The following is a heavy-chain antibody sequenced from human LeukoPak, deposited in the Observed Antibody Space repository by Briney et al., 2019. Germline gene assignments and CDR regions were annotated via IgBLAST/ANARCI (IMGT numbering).Heavy chain of an antibody. J-gene: IGHJ4*02. Sequence: PGGSLRLSCAASGFNFGDYSMNWVRQAPGKGLEWVSSISSRSSYTNYADSVQGRFTISRDNAKRSLFLQMNSLRAEDTAVYYCASLVSYGWGAGYYFDYWGQGTLVTVSS. V-gene: IGHV3-21*01. CDR3: ASLVSYGWGAGYYFDY. D-gene: IGHD5-18*01. CDR1: GFNFGDYS. CDR2: ISSRSSYT.